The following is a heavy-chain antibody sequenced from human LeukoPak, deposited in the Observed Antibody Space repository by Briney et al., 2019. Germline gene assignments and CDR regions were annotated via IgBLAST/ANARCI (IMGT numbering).Heavy chain of an antibody. CDR3: AKTIAAARDY. CDR2: INPNSGGT. J-gene: IGHJ4*02. CDR1: GYTFTGYY. Sequence: ASVKVSCKAFGYTFTGYYMHWVRQAPGQGLEWMGWINPNSGGTNYAQRFQGRVTMTRDTSISTAYMELSGLRSDDTAVYYCAKTIAAARDYWGQGTLVTVSS. D-gene: IGHD6-13*01. V-gene: IGHV1-2*02.